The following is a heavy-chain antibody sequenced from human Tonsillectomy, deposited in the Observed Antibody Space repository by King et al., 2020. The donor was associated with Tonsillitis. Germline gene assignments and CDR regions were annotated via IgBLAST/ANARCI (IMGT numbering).Heavy chain of an antibody. CDR2: MNPHNGVT. D-gene: IGHD3-16*01. CDR1: GYTFSGCY. CDR3: ARDTMFEGGSLSWFDL. V-gene: IGHV1-2*02. Sequence: HVQLVESGTEVKRPGASVKVSCQSSGYTFSGCYIHWVRQAPGQGLEWMGWMNPHNGVTKYAQKFQDRVTMSRDTSVDTAYMELTRLTSDDTAVYYCARDTMFEGGSLSWFDLGGQGTLVSVS. J-gene: IGHJ4*02.